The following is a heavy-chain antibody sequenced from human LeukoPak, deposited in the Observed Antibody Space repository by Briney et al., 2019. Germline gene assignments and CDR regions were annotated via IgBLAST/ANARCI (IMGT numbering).Heavy chain of an antibody. CDR2: IYYSGNT. CDR3: ARGDWLLQNYFDY. CDR1: GVSISSSNSY. J-gene: IGHJ4*02. V-gene: IGHV4-39*01. D-gene: IGHD3-9*01. Sequence: SETLSLTCTVSGVSISSSNSYWGWIRQPPGKGLEWIGSIYYSGNTYYNASLKSQVSISIDTSKNQFSLRLTSVTAADTAVYYCARGDWLLQNYFDYWGQGTLVTVSS.